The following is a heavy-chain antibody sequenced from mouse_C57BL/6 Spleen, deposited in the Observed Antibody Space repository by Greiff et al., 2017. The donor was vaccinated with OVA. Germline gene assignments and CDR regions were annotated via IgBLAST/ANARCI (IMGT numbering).Heavy chain of an antibody. D-gene: IGHD1-1*01. CDR1: GYTFTSYW. Sequence: QVQLQQPGAELVKPGASVKLSCKASGYTFTSYWMHWVKQRPGQGLEWIGMIHPNSGSTNYNEKFKSKATLTVDKSSSTAYMQLSSLTSEDSAVDYCARSAYGSSPFAYWGQGTLVTVSA. CDR3: ARSAYGSSPFAY. CDR2: IHPNSGST. V-gene: IGHV1-64*01. J-gene: IGHJ3*01.